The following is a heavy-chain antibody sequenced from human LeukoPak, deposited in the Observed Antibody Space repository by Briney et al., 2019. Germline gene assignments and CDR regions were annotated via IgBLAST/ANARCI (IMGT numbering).Heavy chain of an antibody. CDR1: GCSISSGYY. CDR2: IYHSGST. V-gene: IGHV4-38-2*01. CDR3: ARPGGYSGYDPTADDAFDI. J-gene: IGHJ3*02. D-gene: IGHD5-12*01. Sequence: SETLSLTCAVSGCSISSGYYWGWIRQPPGKGLEWIGSIYHSGSTYYNPSLKSRVTISVDTSKNQFSLKLSSVTAADTAVYYFARPGGYSGYDPTADDAFDIWGQGTMVTVSS.